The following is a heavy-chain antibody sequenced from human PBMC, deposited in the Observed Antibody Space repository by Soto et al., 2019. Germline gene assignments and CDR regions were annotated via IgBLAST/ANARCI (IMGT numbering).Heavy chain of an antibody. CDR1: GCSFSDYT. D-gene: IGHD4-17*01. J-gene: IGHJ4*02. CDR3: SRFDYGDYFFDC. Sequence: GGSLRLSCAASGCSFSDYTMNWVRQAPGKGLEWVSAISSSSSDYTFYADSVRGRFTISRDNAKKSLYLQMNSLRAEDTAVYYCSRFDYGDYFFDCWGQGTLVTVSS. CDR2: ISSSSSDYT. V-gene: IGHV3-21*01.